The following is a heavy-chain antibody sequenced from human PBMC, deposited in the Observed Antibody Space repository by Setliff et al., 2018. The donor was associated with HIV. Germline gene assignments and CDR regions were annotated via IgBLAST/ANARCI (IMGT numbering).Heavy chain of an antibody. CDR1: GGSISSHY. D-gene: IGHD3-22*01. V-gene: IGHV4-59*11. CDR3: ASTCYYDSLHFHH. CDR2: IYYSGST. J-gene: IGHJ1*01. Sequence: PSETLSLTCTVSGGSISSHYWSWIRQPPGKGLEWIGYIYYSGSTNYNPSLKSRVTMSVDTSKNQFSLKLSSVTAADTAVYYCASTCYYDSLHFHHRGQGTLVTVSS.